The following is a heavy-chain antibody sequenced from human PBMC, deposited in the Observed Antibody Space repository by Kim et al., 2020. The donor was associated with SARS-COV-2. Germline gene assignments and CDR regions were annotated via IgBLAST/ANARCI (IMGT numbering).Heavy chain of an antibody. D-gene: IGHD3-10*01. Sequence: GGSLRLSCAASGFTFSSYAMSWVRQAPGKGLEWVSAISGSGGSTYYADSVKGRFTISRDNSKNTLYLQMNSLRAEDTAVYYCAKPVLLWFGEGDYFDYWGQGTLVTVSS. CDR2: ISGSGGST. V-gene: IGHV3-23*01. J-gene: IGHJ4*02. CDR3: AKPVLLWFGEGDYFDY. CDR1: GFTFSSYA.